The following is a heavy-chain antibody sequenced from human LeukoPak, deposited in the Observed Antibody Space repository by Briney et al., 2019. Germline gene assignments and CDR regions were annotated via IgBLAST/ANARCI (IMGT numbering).Heavy chain of an antibody. CDR1: GGSISSSNW. D-gene: IGHD6-13*01. CDR3: ARATIAAAKNFDY. Sequence: SGTLSLTCAVSGGSISSSNWWSWVRQPPGKGLEWIGEIYHSGSTNYNPSLKSRVTISVDKSKNQSSLKLSSVTAADTAVYYCARATIAAAKNFDYWGQGTLVTVSS. V-gene: IGHV4-4*02. J-gene: IGHJ4*02. CDR2: IYHSGST.